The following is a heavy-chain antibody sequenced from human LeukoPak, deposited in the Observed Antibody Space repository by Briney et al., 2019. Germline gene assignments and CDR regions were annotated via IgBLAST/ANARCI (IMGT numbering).Heavy chain of an antibody. CDR1: GFTLRDYA. J-gene: IGHJ4*02. D-gene: IGHD3-10*01. V-gene: IGHV3-43*02. Sequence: PGGSLRPSXAASGFTLRDYAIHWVRQAPGKGLEWVSHSLINNDGHKTYYADSVKGRFTISRDNSRNSLYLQMNSLTIEDTALYFCTKGLRSGTYYNIFDYWSQGTLVTVSS. CDR2: INNDGHKT. CDR3: TKGLRSGTYYNIFDY.